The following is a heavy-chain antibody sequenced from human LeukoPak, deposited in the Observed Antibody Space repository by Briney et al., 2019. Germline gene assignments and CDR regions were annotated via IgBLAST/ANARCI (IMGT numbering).Heavy chain of an antibody. CDR3: ARNGGSGSYYMDV. D-gene: IGHD3-10*01. CDR1: GYTFTGYY. V-gene: IGHV1-2*02. CDR2: INPNSGGT. Sequence: ASVKVSCKASGYTFTGYYMHWVRQAPGQGLEWMGWINPNSGGTNYAQKFQGRVTMTRDTSISTAYMELSRLRSDDTAVYCCARNGGSGSYYMDVWGKGTTVTISS. J-gene: IGHJ6*03.